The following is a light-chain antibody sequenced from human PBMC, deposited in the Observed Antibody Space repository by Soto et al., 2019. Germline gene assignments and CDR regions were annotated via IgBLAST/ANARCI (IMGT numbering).Light chain of an antibody. Sequence: QSALTQPPSASGTPGQRVTISCSGGSSNIGRNAVNWYQQLPGTAPKLLIYSNNQRPSGVPDRFSASKSGTSASLAIGGLQSEDEADYYCAAWDDSVNASVGGGTKLTVL. V-gene: IGLV1-44*01. J-gene: IGLJ2*01. CDR2: SNN. CDR1: SSNIGRNA. CDR3: AAWDDSVNAS.